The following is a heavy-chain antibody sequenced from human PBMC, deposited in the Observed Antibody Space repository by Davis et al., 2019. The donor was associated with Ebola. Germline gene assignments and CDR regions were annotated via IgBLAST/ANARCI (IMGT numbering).Heavy chain of an antibody. CDR2: MNPNSGNT. CDR1: GYTFTSYD. D-gene: IGHD3-3*01. J-gene: IGHJ6*02. CDR3: ARDPGYYDFWSGYYNYYYGMDV. V-gene: IGHV1-8*01. Sequence: ASVKVSCKASGYTFTSYDINWVRQATGQGLEWMGWMNPNSGNTGYAQKFQGRVTMTRNTSISTAYMELSSLRSEDTAVYYCARDPGYYDFWSGYYNYYYGMDVWGQGTTVTVSS.